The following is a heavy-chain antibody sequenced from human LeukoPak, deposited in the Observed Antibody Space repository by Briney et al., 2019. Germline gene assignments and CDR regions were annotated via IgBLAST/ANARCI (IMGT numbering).Heavy chain of an antibody. CDR3: AAQYSRTWNVGSY. CDR2: ISDSGDAT. CDR1: GFTFTNFA. D-gene: IGHD6-13*01. V-gene: IGHV3-23*01. J-gene: IGHJ4*02. Sequence: GGSLRLSCATSGFTFTNFAMSWVRQAPGKGLGWVSGISDSGDATQYANSVKGRFTISRDSPKNTLFLQMNSLRAEDTALYFCAAQYSRTWNVGSYWGQGTLVTVSS.